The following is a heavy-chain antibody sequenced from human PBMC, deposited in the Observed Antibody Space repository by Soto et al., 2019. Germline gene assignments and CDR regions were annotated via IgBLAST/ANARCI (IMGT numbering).Heavy chain of an antibody. D-gene: IGHD1-26*01. CDR1: GLPFSSYG. CDR3: AKDRSGSYPYYYYYGMDG. J-gene: IGHJ6*02. CDR2: ISYDGSNK. V-gene: IGHV3-30*18. Sequence: PGVSLRLSCAASGLPFSSYGMHWVRQAPGKGLEWVAVISYDGSNKYYADSVKGRFTISRDNSKNTLYLQMNSLRAEDTAVYYCAKDRSGSYPYYYYYGMDGWGQGNMVTV.